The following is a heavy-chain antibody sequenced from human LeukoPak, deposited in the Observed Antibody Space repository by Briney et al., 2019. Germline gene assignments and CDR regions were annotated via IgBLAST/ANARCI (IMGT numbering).Heavy chain of an antibody. Sequence: PSETLSLTCTVSGVSISSYYCSWFRQPPGKGLEWIGYISTSGSTNYSPSLKSRVTMSKDTSKNQFSLNLSSVTAADTAVYYCARHEEGSGWYRSYIDLWGRGTVVIVS. CDR2: ISTSGST. D-gene: IGHD6-19*01. CDR1: GVSISSYY. CDR3: ARHEEGSGWYRSYIDL. V-gene: IGHV4-4*09. J-gene: IGHJ2*01.